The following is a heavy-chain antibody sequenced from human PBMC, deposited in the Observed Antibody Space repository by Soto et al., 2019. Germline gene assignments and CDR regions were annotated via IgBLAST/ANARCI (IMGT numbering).Heavy chain of an antibody. D-gene: IGHD1-26*01. CDR2: ISGSGDNT. Sequence: GGSLRLSCAASGFTFSSYAMTWVRQAPGKGLEWVSAISGSGDNTYYADSVKGRFTISRDNSKNTLYLQMNSLRAEDTAVYYCATRWYRGSSDFWGQGTLVTVSS. V-gene: IGHV3-23*01. CDR1: GFTFSSYA. CDR3: ATRWYRGSSDF. J-gene: IGHJ4*02.